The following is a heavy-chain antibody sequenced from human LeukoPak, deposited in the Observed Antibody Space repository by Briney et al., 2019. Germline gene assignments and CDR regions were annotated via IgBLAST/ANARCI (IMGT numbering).Heavy chain of an antibody. Sequence: ETLSLTCAVYGGSFSGYYWSWVRQAPGKGLEWVSAISGSGGSTYYADSVKGRFTISRDNSKNALYLQMNSLRAEDTAVYYCAKDQLRFFDYWGQGTLVTVSS. D-gene: IGHD6-6*01. V-gene: IGHV3-23*01. CDR1: GGSFSGYY. CDR3: AKDQLRFFDY. CDR2: ISGSGGST. J-gene: IGHJ4*02.